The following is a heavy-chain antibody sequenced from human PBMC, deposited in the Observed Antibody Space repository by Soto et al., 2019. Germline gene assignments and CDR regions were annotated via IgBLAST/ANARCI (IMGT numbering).Heavy chain of an antibody. Sequence: QVQLVESGGGLVQPGRSLRLSCAASGFTFSSYAMHWVRQAPGKGLEWVAVISYDGSNKYYADSVKGRFTISRDNSRNTLYLQMNSLRAEDTAVYYCARGPVMVLMVYDSPLDYWGQGTLVTVSS. CDR2: ISYDGSNK. V-gene: IGHV3-30-3*01. D-gene: IGHD2-8*01. CDR1: GFTFSSYA. CDR3: ARGPVMVLMVYDSPLDY. J-gene: IGHJ4*02.